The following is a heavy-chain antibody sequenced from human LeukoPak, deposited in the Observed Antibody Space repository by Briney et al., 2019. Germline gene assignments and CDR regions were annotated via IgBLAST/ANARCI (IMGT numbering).Heavy chain of an antibody. Sequence: PGRSLRLSCAASGLTFDDYAMHWVRQAPGKGREWGSGISWNSGSIGYADSVKGRFTISRDNAKNSLYLQMNSLRAEDTALYYCAKDIRDGVQLWLIGGYAFDIWGQGTMVTVSS. V-gene: IGHV3-9*01. CDR3: AKDIRDGVQLWLIGGYAFDI. J-gene: IGHJ3*02. CDR2: ISWNSGSI. D-gene: IGHD5-18*01. CDR1: GLTFDDYA.